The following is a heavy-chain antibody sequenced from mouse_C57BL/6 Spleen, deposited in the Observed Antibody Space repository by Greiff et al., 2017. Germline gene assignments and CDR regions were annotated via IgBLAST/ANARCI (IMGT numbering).Heavy chain of an antibody. V-gene: IGHV1-82*01. D-gene: IGHD1-1*01. CDR2: IYPGDGDT. CDR3: ARSGYYGSSRGAYFDY. J-gene: IGHJ2*01. Sequence: QVQLQQSGPELVKPGASVKISCKASGYAFSSSWMNWVKQRPGKGLEWIGRIYPGDGDTNYNGKFKGKATLTADKSSSTAYMPLSSLTSEDSAVYFCARSGYYGSSRGAYFDYWRQGTTLTVSS. CDR1: GYAFSSSW.